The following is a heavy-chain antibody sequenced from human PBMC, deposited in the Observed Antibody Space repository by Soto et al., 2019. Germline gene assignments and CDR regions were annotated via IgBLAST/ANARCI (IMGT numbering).Heavy chain of an antibody. Sequence: SETLSLTCTVSGGSISSSSYYWGWIRQSPGKGLEWIGSIYYSGRTYHSPSFKSRITTSVDTSKNQFSLKLSSVTAADTAVYYCARVIVVVPAAMGLNWFDPWGQGTLVTVSS. V-gene: IGHV4-39*01. D-gene: IGHD2-2*01. J-gene: IGHJ5*02. CDR3: ARVIVVVPAAMGLNWFDP. CDR1: GGSISSSSYY. CDR2: IYYSGRT.